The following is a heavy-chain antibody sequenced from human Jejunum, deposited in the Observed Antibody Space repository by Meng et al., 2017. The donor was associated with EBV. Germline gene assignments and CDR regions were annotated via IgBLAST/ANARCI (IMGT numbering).Heavy chain of an antibody. CDR2: INCNNGDT. D-gene: IGHD3-10*01. CDR1: GYRFTTYF. CDR3: ARIRYGTGTDWFDP. Sequence: QEQLVQSGTEVKKPGASVRVSCKASGYRFTTYFIHWVRQAPEQGLEWMGRINCNNGDTDYAQKFQDRVTMTRDTSITTAYMDLTGLTSNDTAFYYCARIRYGTGTDWFDPWGQGTLVTVSS. J-gene: IGHJ5*02. V-gene: IGHV1-2*06.